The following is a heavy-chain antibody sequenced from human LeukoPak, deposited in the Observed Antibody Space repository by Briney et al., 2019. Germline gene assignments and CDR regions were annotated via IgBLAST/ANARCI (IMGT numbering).Heavy chain of an antibody. D-gene: IGHD5-12*01. CDR3: QLLSGYDLNFDY. V-gene: IGHV4-61*02. CDR2: VYTSGST. Sequence: SETLSLTCTVSGASISSGTSYWSWIRQPAGKGLEWIGRVYTSGSTYYNPSLKSRVTISVDTSKNQFSLRLSSVTAADTAVYYCQLLSGYDLNFDYWGQGTLVTVSS. J-gene: IGHJ4*02. CDR1: GASISSGTSY.